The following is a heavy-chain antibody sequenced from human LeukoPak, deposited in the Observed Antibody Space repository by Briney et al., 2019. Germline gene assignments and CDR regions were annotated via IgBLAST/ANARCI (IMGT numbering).Heavy chain of an antibody. J-gene: IGHJ5*02. Sequence: SETLSLTCAVYGGSFSGYYWSWIRQPPGKGLEWIGEINHSGSTNYNPSLKSRVTISVDTSKNQFSLKLSSVTAADTAVYYCARRVGTRAYYYGSGSYYKLPAVHNWFDPWGQGTLVTVSS. CDR2: INHSGST. CDR1: GGSFSGYY. D-gene: IGHD3-10*01. V-gene: IGHV4-34*01. CDR3: ARRVGTRAYYYGSGSYYKLPAVHNWFDP.